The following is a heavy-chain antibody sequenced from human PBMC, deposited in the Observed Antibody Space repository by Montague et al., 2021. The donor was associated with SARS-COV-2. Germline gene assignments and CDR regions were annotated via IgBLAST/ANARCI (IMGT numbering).Heavy chain of an antibody. CDR2: IVNNGRKS. J-gene: IGHJ4*02. CDR1: GFTISSYA. CDR3: AKETAAIDNPLFDS. V-gene: IGHV3-23*01. Sequence: PLRLSFAASGFTISSYAMSLARQAPGKGREWVSGIVNNGRKSFYADSVKGRFVISRENFDKMVYLQLNNLRAEDTDIYYCAKETAAIDNPLFDSWGQGTQVTGTS. D-gene: IGHD6-13*01.